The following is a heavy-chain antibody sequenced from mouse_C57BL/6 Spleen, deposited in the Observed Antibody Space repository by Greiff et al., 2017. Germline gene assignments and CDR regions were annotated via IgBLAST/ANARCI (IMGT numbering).Heavy chain of an antibody. D-gene: IGHD1-1*01. CDR3: AYYGKVRGYAMDY. CDR1: GYTFTSYW. V-gene: IGHV1-64*01. J-gene: IGHJ4*01. Sequence: QVQLQQPGAELVKPGASVKLSCKASGYTFTSYWLHWVKQRPGQGLEWIGMIHPNSGSTNYNEKFKSKATLTVDKSSSTAYMQLSSLTSEDSAVYYCAYYGKVRGYAMDYWGQGTSVTVSS. CDR2: IHPNSGST.